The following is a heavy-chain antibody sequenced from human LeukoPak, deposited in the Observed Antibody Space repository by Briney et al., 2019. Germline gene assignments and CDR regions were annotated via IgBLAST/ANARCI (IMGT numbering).Heavy chain of an antibody. Sequence: SVKVSCKASGGTFSSYAISWVRPAPGQGLEWMGGLIPIFGTANYAQKFQGRVTNTADESTSTAYMELSSLRSEDTAVYYCARDPLEGDDLWSGVNWFDPWGQGTLVTVSS. CDR2: LIPIFGTA. CDR3: ARDPLEGDDLWSGVNWFDP. CDR1: GGTFSSYA. V-gene: IGHV1-69*01. D-gene: IGHD3-3*01. J-gene: IGHJ5*02.